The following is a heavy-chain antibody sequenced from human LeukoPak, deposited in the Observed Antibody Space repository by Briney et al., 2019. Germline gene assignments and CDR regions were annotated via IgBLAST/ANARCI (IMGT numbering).Heavy chain of an antibody. CDR1: GYTFTGYY. Sequence: ASVKVSCKASGYTFTGYYMHWVRQAPGQGLEWMGWINPNSGGTNYAQKFQGWVTMTRDTSISTAYMELSRLRSDDTAVYYCARLSKGGYCSSTSCYTNWFDPWGQGTLVTVSS. D-gene: IGHD2-2*02. CDR2: INPNSGGT. CDR3: ARLSKGGYCSSTSCYTNWFDP. J-gene: IGHJ5*02. V-gene: IGHV1-2*04.